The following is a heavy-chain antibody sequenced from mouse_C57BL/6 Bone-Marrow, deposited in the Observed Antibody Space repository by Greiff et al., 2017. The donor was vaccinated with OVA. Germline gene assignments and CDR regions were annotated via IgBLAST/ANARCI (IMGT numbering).Heavy chain of an antibody. CDR3: ARSRITTVVDFDY. J-gene: IGHJ2*01. CDR1: GYTFTDYY. V-gene: IGHV1-19*01. CDR2: INPYNGGT. Sequence: EVKLMESGPVLVKPGASVKMSCKASGYTFTDYYMNWVKQSHGKSLEWIGVINPYNGGTSYNQKFKGKATLTVDKSSSTAYMELNSLTSEDSAVYYCARSRITTVVDFDYWGQGTTLTVSS. D-gene: IGHD1-1*01.